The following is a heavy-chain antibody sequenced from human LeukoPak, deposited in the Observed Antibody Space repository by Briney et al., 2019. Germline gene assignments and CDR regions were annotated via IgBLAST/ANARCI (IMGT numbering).Heavy chain of an antibody. D-gene: IGHD5-12*01. V-gene: IGHV4-59*01. Sequence: SETLSLTCTVSGGSISSYYWRWIRQPPGKGLEWIGYIYYSGSTNYNPSLQSRATLSVDTSKNQFFLKLNSVTAADTAVYYCARDTSAYQTPEIWGQGTMVTVSS. CDR1: GGSISSYY. CDR2: IYYSGST. CDR3: ARDTSAYQTPEI. J-gene: IGHJ3*02.